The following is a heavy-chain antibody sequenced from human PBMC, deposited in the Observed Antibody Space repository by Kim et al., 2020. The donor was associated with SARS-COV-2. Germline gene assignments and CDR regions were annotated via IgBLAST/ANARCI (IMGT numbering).Heavy chain of an antibody. Sequence: GGSLRLSCVASGFTFSSYAMSWVRQAPGKGLEWVSGINSSGGSTYYADSVKGRFTISRDNSKNTLYLQMNSLRAEDTAVYYCAKHGGWNYDWFDPWGQGTLVTVSS. V-gene: IGHV3-23*01. D-gene: IGHD1-7*01. J-gene: IGHJ5*02. CDR2: INSSGGST. CDR3: AKHGGWNYDWFDP. CDR1: GFTFSSYA.